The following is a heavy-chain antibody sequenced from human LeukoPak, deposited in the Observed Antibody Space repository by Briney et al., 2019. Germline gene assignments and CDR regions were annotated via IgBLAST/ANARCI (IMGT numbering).Heavy chain of an antibody. V-gene: IGHV4-61*02. D-gene: IGHD2/OR15-2a*01. CDR1: GGSISSGSSY. J-gene: IGHJ5*02. Sequence: SQTLSLTCTASGGSISSGSSYWSWIRQPAGKGLEWIGRIYTSGNTNYKPSLQSRVTISVDTAKNQFSLKLSSVTAADTAVYYCTRGDNTWGQGTLVTVSS. CDR2: IYTSGNT. CDR3: TRGDNT.